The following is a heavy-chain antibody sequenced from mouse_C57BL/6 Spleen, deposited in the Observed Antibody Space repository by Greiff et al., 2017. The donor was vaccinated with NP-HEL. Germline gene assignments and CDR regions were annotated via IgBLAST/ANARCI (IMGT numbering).Heavy chain of an antibody. CDR2: IYPGDGDT. CDR3: ARGTIATVEAMDY. Sequence: VQGVESGPELVKPGASVKISCKASGYAFSSSWMNWVKQRPGQGLEWIGRIYPGDGDTNYNGKFKGKATLTADTSSSTAYMQLSSLTSEDSAVYFCARGTIATVEAMDYWGQGTSVTVSS. CDR1: GYAFSSSW. D-gene: IGHD1-1*01. J-gene: IGHJ4*01. V-gene: IGHV1-82*01.